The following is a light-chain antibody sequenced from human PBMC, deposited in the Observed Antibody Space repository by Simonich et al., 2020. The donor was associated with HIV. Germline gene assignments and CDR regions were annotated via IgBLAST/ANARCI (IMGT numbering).Light chain of an antibody. V-gene: IGKV3-20*01. J-gene: IGKJ2*01. Sequence: EIVLTQSPGALSLSPGERATLSCRASQSVSSSSLAWYQQKPGRAPRLLIYDASSRATGIPDRVSGSGSGTDFTLTISRLEPEDFAVYYCQQYGSSPTFGQGTKLEIK. CDR2: DAS. CDR1: QSVSSSS. CDR3: QQYGSSPT.